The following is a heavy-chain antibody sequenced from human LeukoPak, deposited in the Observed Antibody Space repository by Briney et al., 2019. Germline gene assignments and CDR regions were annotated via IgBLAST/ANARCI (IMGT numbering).Heavy chain of an antibody. CDR3: ARRSRDNTVGLDY. D-gene: IGHD4-23*01. CDR2: IYYSGST. CDR1: GGSISSYY. J-gene: IGHJ4*02. V-gene: IGHV4-59*08. Sequence: SEALSLTCTVSGGSISSYYWSWIRQPPGKGLEWIGYIYYSGSTNYNPSLKSRVTISVDTSKNQFSLKLSSVTAADTAVYYCARRSRDNTVGLDYWGQGTLVTVSS.